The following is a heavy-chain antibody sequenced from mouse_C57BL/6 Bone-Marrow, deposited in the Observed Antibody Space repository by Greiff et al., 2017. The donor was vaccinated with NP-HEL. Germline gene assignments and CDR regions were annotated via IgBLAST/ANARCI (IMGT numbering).Heavy chain of an antibody. V-gene: IGHV1-64*01. CDR1: GYTFTSYW. CDR3: ARWYYGSSYNYAMDY. Sequence: VQLQQPGAELVKPGASVKLSCKASGYTFTSYWMHWVKQRPGQGLEWIGMIHPNSGSTNYNEKFKSKATLTVDKSSSTAYMQLSSLTSEDSAVYYCARWYYGSSYNYAMDYWGQGTSVTVSS. J-gene: IGHJ4*01. CDR2: IHPNSGST. D-gene: IGHD1-1*01.